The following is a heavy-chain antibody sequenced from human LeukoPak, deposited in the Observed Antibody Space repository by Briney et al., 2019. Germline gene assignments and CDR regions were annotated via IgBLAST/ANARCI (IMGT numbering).Heavy chain of an antibody. CDR1: GFTFSSYA. D-gene: IGHD2-2*02. V-gene: IGHV3-30*04. Sequence: PGRSLRLSCAASGFTFSSYAMHWVRQAPGKGLEWVAVTSFDGRNKYYAASVKGRFTASRDNSKNTLYLQMNSLRDEDTAVYYCARGAYCSTSSCYTGAGAFDYWGQGTLVTVSS. CDR2: TSFDGRNK. J-gene: IGHJ4*02. CDR3: ARGAYCSTSSCYTGAGAFDY.